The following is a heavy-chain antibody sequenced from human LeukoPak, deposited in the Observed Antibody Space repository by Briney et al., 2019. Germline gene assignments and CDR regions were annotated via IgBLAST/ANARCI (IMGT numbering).Heavy chain of an antibody. CDR2: INPNSGGT. J-gene: IGHJ6*03. V-gene: IGHV1-2*02. CDR3: ARLPYYYYYMDV. Sequence: GASVKVSCKASGYTFTGYYMHWVRQAPGQGLEWMGWINPNSGGTNYAQKFQGRVTMTRDTSISTAYMELSRLRADGTAVYYCARLPYYYYYMDVWGKGTTVTVSS. CDR1: GYTFTGYY.